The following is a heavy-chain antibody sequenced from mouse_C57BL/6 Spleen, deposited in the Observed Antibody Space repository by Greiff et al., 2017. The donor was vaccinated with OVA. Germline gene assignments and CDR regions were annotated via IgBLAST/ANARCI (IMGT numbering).Heavy chain of an antibody. CDR2: IYPGSGNT. Sequence: VQLQQSGAELVRPGASVKLSCKASGYTFTDYYINWVKQRPGQGLEWIARIYPGSGNTYYNEKFKGKATLTAEKSSSTAYMQLSSLTSEDSAVYFCARLGEFYGNYFDYWGQGTTLTVSS. V-gene: IGHV1-76*01. J-gene: IGHJ2*01. CDR3: ARLGEFYGNYFDY. D-gene: IGHD2-1*01. CDR1: GYTFTDYY.